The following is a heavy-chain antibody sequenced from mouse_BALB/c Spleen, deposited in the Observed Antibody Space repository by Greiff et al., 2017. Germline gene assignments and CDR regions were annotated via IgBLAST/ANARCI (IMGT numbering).Heavy chain of an antibody. CDR2: INPSNGGT. V-gene: IGHV1S81*02. CDR3: TDGNDAWFAY. Sequence: QVQLQQPGAELVKPGASVKLSCKASGYTFTSYYMYWVKQRPGQGLEWIGGINPSNGGTNFNEKFKSKATLTVDKSSSTAYMQLSSLTSEDSAVYYCTDGNDAWFAYWGQGTLVTVSA. CDR1: GYTFTSYY. J-gene: IGHJ3*01. D-gene: IGHD2-2*01.